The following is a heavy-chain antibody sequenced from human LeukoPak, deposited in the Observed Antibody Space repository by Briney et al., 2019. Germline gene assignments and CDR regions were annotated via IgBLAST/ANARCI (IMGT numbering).Heavy chain of an antibody. J-gene: IGHJ6*02. V-gene: IGHV4-59*01. Sequence: SETLSLTCTVSGGSISSYYWSWLRQPPGKGLEWIGYVYYSGSTNYNPSLKSRVTISVDTSKNQFSLKLSSVTAADTAVYYCARGYGSGTSNYYYYGMDVWGQGTTVTVSS. CDR3: ARGYGSGTSNYYYYGMDV. D-gene: IGHD3-10*01. CDR2: VYYSGST. CDR1: GGSISSYY.